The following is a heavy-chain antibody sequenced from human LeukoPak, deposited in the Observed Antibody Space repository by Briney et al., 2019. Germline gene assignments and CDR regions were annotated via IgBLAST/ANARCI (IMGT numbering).Heavy chain of an antibody. J-gene: IGHJ6*02. Sequence: GASVKVSCKASGYTFTSYDINWVRQAPGQGLEWMGWMNPNSGNTGYAQKFQGRVTMTRNTSISTAYMELSSLRSEDTAVYYCARMYARYYGMDVWGQGTTVTVSS. CDR2: MNPNSGNT. CDR3: ARMYARYYGMDV. V-gene: IGHV1-8*01. D-gene: IGHD6-6*01. CDR1: GYTFTSYD.